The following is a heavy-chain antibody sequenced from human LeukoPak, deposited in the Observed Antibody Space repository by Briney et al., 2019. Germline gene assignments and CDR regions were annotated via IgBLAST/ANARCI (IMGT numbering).Heavy chain of an antibody. CDR1: GFTFGSYA. V-gene: IGHV3-23*01. CDR2: ISGSGGST. D-gene: IGHD1-1*01. CDR3: AKHNPTRSYFDY. J-gene: IGHJ4*02. Sequence: GGSLRLSCAASGFTFGSYAMNWVRQAPGKGLEWVSTISGSGGSTYYADSVKGRFTISRDNSKNTLYMQMNSLRADDTAVYYCAKHNPTRSYFDYWGQGTLVTVSS.